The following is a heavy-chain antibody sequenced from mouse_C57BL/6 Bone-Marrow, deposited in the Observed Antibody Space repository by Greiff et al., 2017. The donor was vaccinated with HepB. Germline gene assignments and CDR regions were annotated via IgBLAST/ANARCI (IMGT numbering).Heavy chain of an antibody. CDR3: ARDTAVGYAMDY. CDR1: GFTFSDFY. J-gene: IGHJ4*01. Sequence: EVKVVESGGGLVQSGRSLRLSCATSGFTFSDFYMEWVRQAPGKGLEWIAASRNKANDYTTEYSASVKGRFIVSRDTSQSILYLQMNALRAEDTAIYYCARDTAVGYAMDYWGQGTSVTVSS. V-gene: IGHV7-1*01. CDR2: SRNKANDYTT. D-gene: IGHD3-3*01.